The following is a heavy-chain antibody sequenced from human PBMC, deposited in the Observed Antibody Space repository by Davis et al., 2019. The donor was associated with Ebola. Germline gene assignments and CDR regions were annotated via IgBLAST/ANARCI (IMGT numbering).Heavy chain of an antibody. CDR1: GYTFTSYG. CDR3: ARNQDYDILTGYYTDYYYGMDV. CDR2: INPNSGGT. J-gene: IGHJ6*02. D-gene: IGHD3-9*01. V-gene: IGHV1-2*04. Sequence: AASVKVSCKASGYTFTSYGISWVRQAPGQGLEWMGWINPNSGGTNYAQKFQGWVTMTRDTSISTAYMELSRLRSDDTAVYYCARNQDYDILTGYYTDYYYGMDVWGQGTTVTVSS.